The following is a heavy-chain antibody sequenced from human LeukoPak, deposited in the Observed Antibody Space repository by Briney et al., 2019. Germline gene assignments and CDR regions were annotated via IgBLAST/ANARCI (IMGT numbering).Heavy chain of an antibody. D-gene: IGHD2-21*01. J-gene: IGHJ5*02. V-gene: IGHV4-61*01. CDR2: THYSGST. CDR3: AAYWEGRGGTGS. Sequence: PSETLSLTCTVSGASVGSSSCHWSWIRQPPGKGLEWIGWTHYSGSTKYNPSLKSRVTLSSDRSRNQFSLKLNSLSAADTAVYYCAAYWEGRGGTGSWGQGSLVTVSS. CDR1: GASVGSSSCH.